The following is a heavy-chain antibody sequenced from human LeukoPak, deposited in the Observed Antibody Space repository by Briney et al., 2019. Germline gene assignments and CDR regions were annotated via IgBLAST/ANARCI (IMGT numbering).Heavy chain of an antibody. CDR3: ARWAYCGGDCYYYFDY. CDR2: IIPTFGTA. Sequence: GSSVKVSCKASGGTFSSYAISWVRQAPGQGLEWMGGIIPTFGTANYAQKFQGRVTITADESTSTAYMELSSPRSEDTAVYYCARWAYCGGDCYYYFDYWGQGTLVTVSS. CDR1: GGTFSSYA. V-gene: IGHV1-69*01. D-gene: IGHD2-21*02. J-gene: IGHJ4*02.